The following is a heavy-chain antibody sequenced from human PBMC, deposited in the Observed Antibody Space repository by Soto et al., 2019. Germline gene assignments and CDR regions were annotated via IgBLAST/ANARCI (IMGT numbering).Heavy chain of an antibody. V-gene: IGHV1-8*01. J-gene: IGHJ4*02. CDR2: INPNSGNT. CDR1: GYTFTSYD. Sequence: QGQLVQSGAEVKKPGASVKVSCKASGYTFTSYDINWVRQAPGQGLAWMGWINPNSGNTGYAHKFHGRVTMTTNTSISTAYIELSSLRSEDTAVYYCASSGSGWYLYWGQGTLVTVSS. D-gene: IGHD6-19*01. CDR3: ASSGSGWYLY.